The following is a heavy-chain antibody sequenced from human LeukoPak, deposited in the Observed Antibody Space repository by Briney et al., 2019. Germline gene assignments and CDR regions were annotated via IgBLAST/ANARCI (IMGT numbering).Heavy chain of an antibody. CDR2: IKGDGSEL. V-gene: IGHV3-7*03. CDR1: GFTFSRYW. D-gene: IGHD1-1*01. CDR3: LKDDDNWKFDI. J-gene: IGHJ3*02. Sequence: PGGSLRLSCAASGFTFSRYWMNWVRQAPGKGLEWVATIKGDGSELAYVDSVKGRFTISRDNIKNSLYLQLNSLRVEDTAFYYCLKDDDNWKFDIWGQGTMVTVSS.